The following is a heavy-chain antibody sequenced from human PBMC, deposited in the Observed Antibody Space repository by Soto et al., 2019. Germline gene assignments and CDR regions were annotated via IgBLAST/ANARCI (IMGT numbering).Heavy chain of an antibody. V-gene: IGHV1-18*01. CDR1: GFPFTDYG. Sequence: ASVKVSCKASGFPFTDYGFTWVRQAPGEGLEWMGWISAYTGNTNYAQKVQGRVTMSTDTSTSIAYLELRSLRSDDTAVYYCARGQESRSTEYFDYWGQGTLVTVYS. D-gene: IGHD2-2*01. J-gene: IGHJ4*02. CDR2: ISAYTGNT. CDR3: ARGQESRSTEYFDY.